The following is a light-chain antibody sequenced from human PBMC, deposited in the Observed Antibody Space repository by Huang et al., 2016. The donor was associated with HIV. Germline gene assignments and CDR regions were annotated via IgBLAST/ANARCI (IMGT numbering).Light chain of an antibody. J-gene: IGKJ4*01. CDR1: QNITNNY. Sequence: DIVLTQSPGTLSLSPGARAALSCRASQNITNNYLAWYQQRSGQAPRLLIYGASNRAMGIPDRVSGSGSGTDCTLIINRLEPQDSAVYYCQQYLSSPLTFGGGTNVEIK. CDR2: GAS. V-gene: IGKV3-20*01. CDR3: QQYLSSPLT.